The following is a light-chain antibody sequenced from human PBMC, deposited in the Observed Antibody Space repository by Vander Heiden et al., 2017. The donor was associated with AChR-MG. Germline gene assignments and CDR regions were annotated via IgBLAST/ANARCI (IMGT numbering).Light chain of an antibody. CDR1: PTLHNY. J-gene: IGKJ2*01. CDR3: QQTSSVPHT. CDR2: GTS. V-gene: IGKV1-39*01. Sequence: DLQMTQSPSSLSASVRASVTFSCRASPTLHNYLNWYQQRPGKAPKLVISGTSNRQSGVPSRFSGSGSGTEFTLSISGLQPEHYATYYCQQTSSVPHTFGRGTKLEI.